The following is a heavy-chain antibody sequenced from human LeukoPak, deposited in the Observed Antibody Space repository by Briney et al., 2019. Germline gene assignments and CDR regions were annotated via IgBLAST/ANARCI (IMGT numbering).Heavy chain of an antibody. V-gene: IGHV1-2*02. CDR1: GYTFTGYY. CDR3: ARVLVIVVGNDAFDI. Sequence: ASVKVSCKASGYTFTGYYMHWVRQAPGQGPEWMGWINPNSGGTNYAQKFQGRVTMTRDTSISTAYMELSRLRSDDTAVYYCARVLVIVVGNDAFDIWGQGTMVTVSS. D-gene: IGHD3-22*01. J-gene: IGHJ3*02. CDR2: INPNSGGT.